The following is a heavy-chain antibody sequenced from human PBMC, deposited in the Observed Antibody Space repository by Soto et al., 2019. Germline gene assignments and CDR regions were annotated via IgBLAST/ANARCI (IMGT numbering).Heavy chain of an antibody. D-gene: IGHD2-2*01. CDR1: GYTFTGYY. CDR2: INPNSGGT. V-gene: IGHV1-2*02. J-gene: IGHJ6*02. Sequence: ASVKVSCKASGYTFTGYYMHWVRQAPGQGLEWMGWINPNSGGTNYAQKFQGRVTMTRDTSISTAYMELSRLRSDDTAVYYCASDARGRQLQLYYYYYGMDVWGQGTTVTVSS. CDR3: ASDARGRQLQLYYYYYGMDV.